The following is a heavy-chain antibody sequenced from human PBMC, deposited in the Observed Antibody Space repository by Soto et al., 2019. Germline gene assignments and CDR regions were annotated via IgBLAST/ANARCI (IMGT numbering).Heavy chain of an antibody. D-gene: IGHD6-13*01. CDR2: IWYDGSNK. CDR1: GFTFSSYG. Sequence: QVQLVESGGGVVQPGRSLRLSCAASGFTFSSYGMHWVRQAPGKGLEWVAVIWYDGSNKYYADSVKGRFTISRDNSKNTLYLQMNSLRAEDTAVYYCARDPRGSSSHDGWFDPWGQGTLVTVS. J-gene: IGHJ5*02. CDR3: ARDPRGSSSHDGWFDP. V-gene: IGHV3-33*01.